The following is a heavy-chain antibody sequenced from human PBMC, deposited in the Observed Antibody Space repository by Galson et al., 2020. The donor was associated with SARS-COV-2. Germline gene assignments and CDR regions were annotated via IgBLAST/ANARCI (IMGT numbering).Heavy chain of an antibody. CDR2: IYPGDSDA. V-gene: IGHV5-51*01. CDR3: SRQVGGYCTGGVCHGAFDY. J-gene: IGHJ4*02. D-gene: IGHD2-8*02. CDR1: GYSFTSYW. Sequence: GESLKISCKGFGYSFTSYWIGRVRQMPGKGLEWMGIIYPGDSDARYSPSFQGQVTISADKSISTADLQWSSLKASDTAMYYCSRQVGGYCTGGVCHGAFDYWGQGTLVTVSS.